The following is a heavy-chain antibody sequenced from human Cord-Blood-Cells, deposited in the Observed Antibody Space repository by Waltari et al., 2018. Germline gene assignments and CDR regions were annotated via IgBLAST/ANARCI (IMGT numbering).Heavy chain of an antibody. V-gene: IGHV1-69*01. CDR1: GGTFSSYA. CDR3: ARAELRFLEWFAFDI. CDR2: IIPIFGTA. D-gene: IGHD3-3*01. Sequence: QVQLVQSGAEVKKPGSSVKVSCKASGGTFSSYAISWVRQAPGQGLEWMGGIIPIFGTANSAQKFHGRVTITADESPSTAYMELSSLISEDTTVYYCARAELRFLEWFAFDIWGQGTMVTVSS. J-gene: IGHJ3*02.